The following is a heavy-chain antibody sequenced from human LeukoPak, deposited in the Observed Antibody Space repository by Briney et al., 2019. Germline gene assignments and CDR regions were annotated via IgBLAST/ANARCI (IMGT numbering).Heavy chain of an antibody. CDR2: ISSSSGHR. CDR3: ARDRGGEFDY. CDR1: GFPFSTYA. J-gene: IGHJ4*02. D-gene: IGHD3-16*01. Sequence: GRSLRLSCAASGFPFSTYAMSWVRQAPGKGLECVSSISSSSGHRYYADSVKGRFTISRDNAKNSLYLQMNSLRADDAAVFYCARDRGGEFDYGRRGT. V-gene: IGHV3-21*01.